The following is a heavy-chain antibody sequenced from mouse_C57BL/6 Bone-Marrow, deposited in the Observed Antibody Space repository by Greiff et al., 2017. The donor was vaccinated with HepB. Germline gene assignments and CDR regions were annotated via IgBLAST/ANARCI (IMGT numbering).Heavy chain of an antibody. CDR1: GFNINNTY. J-gene: IGHJ2*01. CDR3: ARSLNWAFDY. CDR2: IDPANGNT. Sequence: VQLQQSVAELVRPGASVKLSCTASGFNINNTYMHWVKQRPEQGLEWIGRIDPANGNTKYAPKFQGKATITADTSSNTAYLQLSSLTSEDTAIYYCARSLNWAFDYWGQGTTLTVSS. V-gene: IGHV14-3*01. D-gene: IGHD4-1*01.